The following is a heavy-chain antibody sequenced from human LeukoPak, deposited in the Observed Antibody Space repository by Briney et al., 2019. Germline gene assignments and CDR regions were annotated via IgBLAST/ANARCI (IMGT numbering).Heavy chain of an antibody. D-gene: IGHD6-13*01. Sequence: PEGSLRLSCAASGFTFSIYAMNWVRQAPGKGLEWVATVVGSGGTTYYADSVKGRFTISRDNSKNTLYLQMNSLRVEDTAVYYCAKDRSRQQLILDYWGQGTLVTVSS. CDR3: AKDRSRQQLILDY. CDR1: GFTFSIYA. CDR2: VVGSGGTT. V-gene: IGHV3-23*01. J-gene: IGHJ4*02.